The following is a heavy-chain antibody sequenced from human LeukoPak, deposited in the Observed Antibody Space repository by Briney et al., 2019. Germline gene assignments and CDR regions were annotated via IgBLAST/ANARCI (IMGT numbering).Heavy chain of an antibody. V-gene: IGHV3-30*04. Sequence: GGSLRLSCAASGFTFSSYAMHWVSQAPGKGLEWVAVISYDGSNKYYADSVKGRFTISRDNSKNTLYLQMNSLRAEDTAVYYCARDSGFYDFWSGSGFGGMDVWGQGTTVTVSS. D-gene: IGHD3-3*01. CDR2: ISYDGSNK. CDR3: ARDSGFYDFWSGSGFGGMDV. CDR1: GFTFSSYA. J-gene: IGHJ6*02.